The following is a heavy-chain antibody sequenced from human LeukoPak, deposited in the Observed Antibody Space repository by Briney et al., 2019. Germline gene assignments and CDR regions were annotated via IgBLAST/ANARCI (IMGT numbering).Heavy chain of an antibody. CDR2: IWYDGSNK. J-gene: IGHJ4*02. CDR3: AREDYGSGSYQAFDY. Sequence: GGSLRLSCAASGFTFGSYGMHWVRQAPGKGLEWVAVIWYDGSNKYYADSVKGRFTISRDNSKNTLYLQMNSLRAEDTAVYYCAREDYGSGSYQAFDYWGQGTLVTVSS. CDR1: GFTFGSYG. V-gene: IGHV3-33*01. D-gene: IGHD3-10*01.